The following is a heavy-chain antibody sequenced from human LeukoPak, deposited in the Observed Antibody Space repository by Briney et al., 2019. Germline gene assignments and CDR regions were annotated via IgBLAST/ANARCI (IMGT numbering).Heavy chain of an antibody. CDR1: GFTFSSYG. CDR3: ASHSGYGTIDY. V-gene: IGHV3-30*03. D-gene: IGHD5-12*01. CDR2: ISYDGTNK. J-gene: IGHJ4*02. Sequence: GRSLRLSCAASGFTFSSYGMHWVRQAPGKGLEWVAIISYDGTNKYFADSVKGRFTISRDNSKNTLYLHMNSLRTEDTAVYYCASHSGYGTIDYWGQGTLVTVSS.